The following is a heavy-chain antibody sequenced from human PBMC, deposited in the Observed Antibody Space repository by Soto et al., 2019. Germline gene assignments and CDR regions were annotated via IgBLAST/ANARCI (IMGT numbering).Heavy chain of an antibody. Sequence: EVQLVESGGGLVQPGRSLRLSCAASGFTFDDYAMHWVRQAPGKGLEWVSGISWNSGSIGYADSVKGRFTISRDNAKNSLYLQMNSLRAEDTAVYYCGGPAIAAAGTRPDYWGQGTLVTVSS. CDR1: GFTFDDYA. V-gene: IGHV3-9*01. CDR2: ISWNSGSI. J-gene: IGHJ4*02. CDR3: GGPAIAAAGTRPDY. D-gene: IGHD6-13*01.